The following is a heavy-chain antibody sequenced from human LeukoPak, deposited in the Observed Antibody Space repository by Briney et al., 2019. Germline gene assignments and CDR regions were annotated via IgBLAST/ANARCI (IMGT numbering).Heavy chain of an antibody. J-gene: IGHJ1*01. CDR3: ARAGYSSSWYNAEYFQH. CDR1: GYTFTGYY. CDR2: INPNSGGT. D-gene: IGHD6-13*01. Sequence: ASVKVSCKASGYTFTGYYMHWVRQAPGQGLEWMGWINPNSGGTNYAQKFQGRVTMTRDTSISTAYMELSSVTAADTAVYYCARAGYSSSWYNAEYFQHWGQGTLVTVSS. V-gene: IGHV1-2*02.